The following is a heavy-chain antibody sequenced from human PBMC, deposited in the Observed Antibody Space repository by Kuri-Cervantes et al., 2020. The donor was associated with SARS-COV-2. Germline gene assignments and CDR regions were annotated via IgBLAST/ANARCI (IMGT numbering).Heavy chain of an antibody. V-gene: IGHV4-39*01. CDR2: IYYSGST. Sequence: SETLSLTCAVSGYSISSGGYYWGWIRQPPGKGLEWIGSIYYSGSTFYNPSLKSRVTISVDTSKNQFSLKLSSVTAADTAVYYCARHFSWGSGEKYYDILTRPDYGMDVWGQGTTVTVSS. CDR3: ARHFSWGSGEKYYDILTRPDYGMDV. J-gene: IGHJ6*02. D-gene: IGHD3-9*01. CDR1: GYSISSGGYY.